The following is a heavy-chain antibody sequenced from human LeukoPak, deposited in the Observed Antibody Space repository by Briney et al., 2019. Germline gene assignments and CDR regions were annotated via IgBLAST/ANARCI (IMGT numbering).Heavy chain of an antibody. Sequence: GGSLRLSCAASGFKFSSYAMSWVRQSPGKGLEWVPSITFSGRGTYYAGSVKGRFTTSRDNSKNTLFLQMNSLRAEDTAIYYCAGGDTAWYYFEYWGQGTLVTVSS. CDR3: AGGDTAWYYFEY. J-gene: IGHJ4*02. CDR2: ITFSGRGT. V-gene: IGHV3-23*01. CDR1: GFKFSSYA. D-gene: IGHD2-21*02.